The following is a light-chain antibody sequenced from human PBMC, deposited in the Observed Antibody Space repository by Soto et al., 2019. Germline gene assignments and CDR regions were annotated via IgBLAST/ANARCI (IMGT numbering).Light chain of an antibody. Sequence: QSALTQPASVSGTPGQSITISCTGTSSDIGYHNSVSWYQQHPGEAPKLMIYDVSNRPSGVSNRFSGSKSGNTASLTISGLQAEDEADYYCSSSTGTSTLGLVFGGGTKLTVL. CDR3: SSSTGTSTLGLV. V-gene: IGLV2-14*03. CDR2: DVS. J-gene: IGLJ2*01. CDR1: SSDIGYHNS.